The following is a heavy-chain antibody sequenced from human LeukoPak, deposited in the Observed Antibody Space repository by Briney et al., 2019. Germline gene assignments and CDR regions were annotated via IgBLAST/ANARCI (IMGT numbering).Heavy chain of an antibody. CDR3: ARRVGYSYGYFDY. D-gene: IGHD5-18*01. Sequence: SSETLSLTCTVSGGSISSYYWSWIRQPPGKGLEWIGYIYYSGSTNYNPSLKSRVTISVDTSKNQFSLKLSSVTAADTAVYYRARRVGYSYGYFDYWGQGTLVTVSS. CDR1: GGSISSYY. CDR2: IYYSGST. J-gene: IGHJ4*02. V-gene: IGHV4-59*08.